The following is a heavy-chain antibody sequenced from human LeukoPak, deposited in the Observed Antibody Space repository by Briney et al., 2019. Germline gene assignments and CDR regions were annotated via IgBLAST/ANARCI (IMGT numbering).Heavy chain of an antibody. CDR1: GFTFSSLW. D-gene: IGHD1-26*01. V-gene: IGHV3-7*01. J-gene: IGHJ4*02. Sequence: GSLILSCAASGFTFSSLWMSWARQAPGKGLEWVANIKQDGSEKYYVDSVKGRFAISRDNAKNSLYLQMNSLTAEDTAVYYCVLGAVDNWGQGTLVTVSS. CDR2: IKQDGSEK. CDR3: VLGAVDN.